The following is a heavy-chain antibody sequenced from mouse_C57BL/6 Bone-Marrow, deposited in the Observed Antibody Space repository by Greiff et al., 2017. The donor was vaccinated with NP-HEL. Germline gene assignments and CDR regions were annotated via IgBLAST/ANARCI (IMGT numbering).Heavy chain of an antibody. J-gene: IGHJ2*01. V-gene: IGHV5-9-1*02. Sequence: DVMLVESGEGLVKPGGSLKLSCAASGFTFSSYAMSWVRQTPEKRLEWVAYISSGGDYIYYADTVKGRFTISRDNARNTLYLQMSSLKSEDTAMYYCTRDPPNWFYFDYWGQGTTLTVSS. CDR3: TRDPPNWFYFDY. CDR2: ISSGGDYI. CDR1: GFTFSSYA. D-gene: IGHD4-1*01.